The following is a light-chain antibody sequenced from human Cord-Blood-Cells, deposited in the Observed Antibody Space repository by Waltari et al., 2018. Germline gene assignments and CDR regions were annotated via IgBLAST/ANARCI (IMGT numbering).Light chain of an antibody. CDR3: SSYTSSSTPHWV. CDR1: SSDVGGYHY. J-gene: IGLJ3*02. CDR2: DVS. V-gene: IGLV2-14*03. Sequence: QSALTQPASVSGSPGQSITISCTGTSSDVGGYHYVPWYQQNPGKAPKLMIYDVSNRPSGVSKRFSDSKSGNTASLTISGLQAEDEADYYCSSYTSSSTPHWVFGGGTKLTVL.